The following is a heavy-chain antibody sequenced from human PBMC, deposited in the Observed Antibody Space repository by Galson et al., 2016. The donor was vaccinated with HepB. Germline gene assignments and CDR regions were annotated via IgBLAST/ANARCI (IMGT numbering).Heavy chain of an antibody. CDR1: GFIVSNSR. CDR2: IYSSSST. Sequence: SLRLSCAASGFIVSNSRMGWVRQPPGKGLEWVSVIYSSSSTDYTDSVKGRFTISRDNPKNTLFLQMTSLRVDDTSVYYCGTSSRAWGFDAFDIWGQGTMVTVSS. J-gene: IGHJ3*02. D-gene: IGHD7-27*01. CDR3: GTSSRAWGFDAFDI. V-gene: IGHV3-53*01.